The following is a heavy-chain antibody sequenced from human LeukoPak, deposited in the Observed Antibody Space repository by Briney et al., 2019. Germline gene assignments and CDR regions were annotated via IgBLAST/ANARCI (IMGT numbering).Heavy chain of an antibody. V-gene: IGHV3-9*01. D-gene: IGHD3-16*02. CDR1: GFTFDDYA. Sequence: GGSLRLPCAASGFTFDDYAMHWVRQAPGKGLEWVSGISWNSGSIGYADSVKGRFTISRDNAKNSLYLQMNSLRAEDTALYYCAKERVISYYYGMDVWGQGTTVTVSS. CDR3: AKERVISYYYGMDV. J-gene: IGHJ6*02. CDR2: ISWNSGSI.